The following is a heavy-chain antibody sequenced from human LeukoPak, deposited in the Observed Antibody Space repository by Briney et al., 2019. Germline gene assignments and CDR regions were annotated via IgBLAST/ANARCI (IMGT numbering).Heavy chain of an antibody. Sequence: ASVKVSCKASGYTFTGYYMHWVRQAPGQGLEWMGWINPNSGGTNYAQKFQGRVTMTRDTSISTAYMELSRLRSDDTAVYYCARIGPYYYDSSGYYYVADYWGQGTLVTVSS. CDR2: INPNSGGT. CDR1: GYTFTGYY. J-gene: IGHJ4*02. D-gene: IGHD3-22*01. CDR3: ARIGPYYYDSSGYYYVADY. V-gene: IGHV1-2*02.